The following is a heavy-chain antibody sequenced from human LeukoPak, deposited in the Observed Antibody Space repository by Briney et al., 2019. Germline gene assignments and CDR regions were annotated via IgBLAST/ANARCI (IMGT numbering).Heavy chain of an antibody. CDR3: ARDLDDSSGDDY. D-gene: IGHD3-22*01. Sequence: GASVKVSCKASGGTFSSYAISWVRQAPGQGLEWMGWINPNSGGADYAQKFQGRVTMTRDTSISTVYMELNSLTSDDTAVYYCARDLDDSSGDDYWGQGTLVTVSS. CDR2: INPNSGGA. J-gene: IGHJ4*02. V-gene: IGHV1-2*02. CDR1: GGTFSSYA.